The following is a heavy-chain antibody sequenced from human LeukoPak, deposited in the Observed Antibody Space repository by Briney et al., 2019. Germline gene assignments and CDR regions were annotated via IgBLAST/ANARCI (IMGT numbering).Heavy chain of an antibody. D-gene: IGHD2-15*01. Sequence: PGGSLRLSCAASGFTFSDYYMGWIRQAPGKGLEWVSYISSSGSTIYYADSVKGRFTISRDNAKNSLYLQMNSLRAEDTAVYYCARDKYPYCSGGSCYGAHYWGQGTLVTVSS. J-gene: IGHJ4*02. CDR2: ISSSGSTI. CDR1: GFTFSDYY. V-gene: IGHV3-11*04. CDR3: ARDKYPYCSGGSCYGAHY.